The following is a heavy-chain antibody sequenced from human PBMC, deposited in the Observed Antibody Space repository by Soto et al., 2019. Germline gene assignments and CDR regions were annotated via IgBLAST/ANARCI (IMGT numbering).Heavy chain of an antibody. V-gene: IGHV1-8*01. CDR2: MNPNSGNT. D-gene: IGHD3-3*01. Sequence: GASVKVSCKASGYTFTSYDINWVRQATGQGLEWMGWMNPNSGNTGYAQKFQGRVTMTRNTSISTAYMELSSLRSEDTAVYYCAIVPYYDFWSGYSSPWGQGTLVTVSS. CDR3: AIVPYYDFWSGYSSP. J-gene: IGHJ5*02. CDR1: GYTFTSYD.